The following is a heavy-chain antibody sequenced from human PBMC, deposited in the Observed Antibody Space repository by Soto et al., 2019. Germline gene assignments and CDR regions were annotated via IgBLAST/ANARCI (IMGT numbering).Heavy chain of an antibody. CDR1: GFTFSSYS. Sequence: GGSLRLSCAASGFTFSSYSMNWIRQAPGKGLEWVSSISSSSSYIYYADSVKGRFTISRDNAKNSLYLQMNSLRAEDTAVYYCARKGEDYYYGMDVWGQGXTVTVSS. CDR2: ISSSSSYI. J-gene: IGHJ6*02. CDR3: ARKGEDYYYGMDV. V-gene: IGHV3-21*01. D-gene: IGHD3-16*01.